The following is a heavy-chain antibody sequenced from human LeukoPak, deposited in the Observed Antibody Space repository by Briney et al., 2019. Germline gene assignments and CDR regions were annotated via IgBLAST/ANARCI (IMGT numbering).Heavy chain of an antibody. V-gene: IGHV3-21*01. J-gene: IGHJ4*02. D-gene: IGHD5-18*01. CDR3: AREKPDTAMVTY. CDR1: GFTFSSYS. CDR2: ISSSSYI. Sequence: GGSLRLSCVASGFTFSSYSMNWVRQAPGKGLEWVSSISSSSYIYYADSVKGRFTISRDNAKNSLYLQMNSLRAEDTAVYYCAREKPDTAMVTYWGQGTLVTVSS.